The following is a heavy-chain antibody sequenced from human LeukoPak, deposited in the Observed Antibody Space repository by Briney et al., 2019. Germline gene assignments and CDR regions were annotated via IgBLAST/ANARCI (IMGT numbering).Heavy chain of an antibody. CDR3: AKDTRYCSSTSCSNWFDP. CDR2: ISGSGSST. CDR1: GFTFSSYA. V-gene: IGHV3-23*01. Sequence: GGSLRLSCAASGFTFSSYAMSWVRQAPGKGLEWVSAISGSGSSTYYADSVKGRFTISRDNSKNTLYLQMNSLRAEDTAVYYCAKDTRYCSSTSCSNWFDPWGQGTLVTVSS. D-gene: IGHD2-2*01. J-gene: IGHJ5*02.